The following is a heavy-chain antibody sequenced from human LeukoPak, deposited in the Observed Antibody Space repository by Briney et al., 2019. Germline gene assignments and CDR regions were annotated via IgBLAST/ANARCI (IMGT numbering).Heavy chain of an antibody. CDR3: ARGSGSGGSNTSVQYYYYMDV. CDR1: GYTFTGYY. V-gene: IGHV1-2*02. D-gene: IGHD2-15*01. Sequence: GASVKVSCKASGYTFTGYYMHWVRQAPGQGLEWMGWINPNSGGTNYAQKFQGRVTMTRDTSISTAYMELSRLRSDDTAVYYCARGSGSGGSNTSVQYYYYMDVWGKGTTVTVSS. CDR2: INPNSGGT. J-gene: IGHJ6*03.